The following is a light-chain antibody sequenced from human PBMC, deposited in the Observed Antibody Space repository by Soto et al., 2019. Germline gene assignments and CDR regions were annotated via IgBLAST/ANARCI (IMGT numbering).Light chain of an antibody. CDR1: SSNIGGNA. Sequence: QAVVTQPPSASGTPGQKVTISCSGGSSNIGGNAVNWYQVLPGMAPKLLIYSNDQRPSGVPDRFSGSKSGTSASLAISDLQSEDEADHYCATWDDTLNGLFGGGTKLTVL. V-gene: IGLV1-44*01. J-gene: IGLJ2*01. CDR3: ATWDDTLNGL. CDR2: SND.